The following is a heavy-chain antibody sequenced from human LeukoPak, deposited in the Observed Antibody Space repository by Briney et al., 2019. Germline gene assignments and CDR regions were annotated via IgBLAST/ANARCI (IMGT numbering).Heavy chain of an antibody. CDR2: INHSGST. CDR3: ARNRRGYSGYDYGY. V-gene: IGHV4-34*01. J-gene: IGHJ4*02. Sequence: SETLSLTCAVYGGSFSGYYWSWIRQPPGKGLEWIGEINHSGSTNYNPSLKSRVTISVDTSKNRFSLKLSSVTAADTAVYYCARNRRGYSGYDYGYWGQGTLVTVSS. D-gene: IGHD5-12*01. CDR1: GGSFSGYY.